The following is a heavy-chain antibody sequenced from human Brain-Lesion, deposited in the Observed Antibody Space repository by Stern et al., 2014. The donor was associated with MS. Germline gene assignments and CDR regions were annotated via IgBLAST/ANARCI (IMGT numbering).Heavy chain of an antibody. D-gene: IGHD4-17*01. V-gene: IGHV4-30-4*01. J-gene: IGHJ4*02. CDR2: IHYSGGT. Sequence: DQLVESGPGLVKPSQTLSLTCTVSGGSISSGDNYWSWIRQPPGKGPGWIGYIHYSGGTYFNPSLKSRATISADTSKNQFSLKLNSMTAADTAVYYCARVPDYGDAFFDYWGQGILVTVSS. CDR1: GGSISSGDNY. CDR3: ARVPDYGDAFFDY.